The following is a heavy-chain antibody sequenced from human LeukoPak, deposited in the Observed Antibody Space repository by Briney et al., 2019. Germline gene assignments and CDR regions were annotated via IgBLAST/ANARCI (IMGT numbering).Heavy chain of an antibody. CDR1: GFTFSSYW. CDR3: AELGITMIGGV. CDR2: IKQNGSGK. Sequence: GGSLRLSCAASGFTFSSYWMSWVRQAPGKGLEWVANIKQNGSGKYYVDSVKGRFTISRDNAKNSLYLQMNSLRAEDTAVYYCAELGITMIGGVWGKGTTVTISS. V-gene: IGHV3-7*01. J-gene: IGHJ6*04. D-gene: IGHD3-10*02.